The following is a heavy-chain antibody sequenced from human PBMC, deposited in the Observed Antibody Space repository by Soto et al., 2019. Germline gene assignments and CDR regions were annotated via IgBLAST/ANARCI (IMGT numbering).Heavy chain of an antibody. CDR3: VRTLRSYYDSSGYYFAY. D-gene: IGHD3-22*01. Sequence: GGSLRLSCSASGFTFSSYAMHWVRQAPGKGLEYVSAISSNGGSTYYADSVKGRFTISRDNSKNTLYLQMSSLRAEDTVVYYCVRTLRSYYDSSGYYFAYWGQGTLVTVSS. CDR1: GFTFSSYA. CDR2: ISSNGGST. V-gene: IGHV3-64D*08. J-gene: IGHJ4*02.